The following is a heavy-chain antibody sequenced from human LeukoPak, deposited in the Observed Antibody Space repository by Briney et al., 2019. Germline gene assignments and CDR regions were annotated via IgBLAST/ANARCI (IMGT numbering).Heavy chain of an antibody. D-gene: IGHD3-22*01. CDR1: GFSFSSYW. V-gene: IGHV3-7*01. J-gene: IGHJ4*02. Sequence: GGSLRLSCIASGFSFSSYWMAWVRQAPGKGLEWVANIKYDGSHKYYVDSVKGRFTISRDNAKNSVYLQMNSLRVDDTAVYFCASSHDSSGNDWGQGTMVTVSS. CDR3: ASSHDSSGND. CDR2: IKYDGSHK.